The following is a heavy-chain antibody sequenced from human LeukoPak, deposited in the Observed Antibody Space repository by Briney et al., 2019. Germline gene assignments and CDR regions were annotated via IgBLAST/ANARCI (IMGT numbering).Heavy chain of an antibody. CDR1: GGSISSYY. D-gene: IGHD3-22*01. V-gene: IGHV4-59*01. CDR3: ARGAYYDSSGYYLPYWYFDL. J-gene: IGHJ2*01. CDR2: IYYSGST. Sequence: TSETLSLTCTVSGGSISSYYWSWIRQPPGKGLEWIGYIYYSGSTNYNASLKSRVTISVDTSKNQFSLKLSSVTAADTAVYYCARGAYYDSSGYYLPYWYFDLWGRGTLVTVSS.